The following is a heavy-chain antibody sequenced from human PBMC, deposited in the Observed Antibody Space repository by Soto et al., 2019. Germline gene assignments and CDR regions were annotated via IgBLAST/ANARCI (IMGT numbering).Heavy chain of an antibody. CDR2: IIPIFGTA. CDR3: ARVESAIVGANYYYYGMDV. D-gene: IGHD1-26*01. J-gene: IGHJ6*02. V-gene: IGHV1-69*13. CDR1: GGTFSSYA. Sequence: GASVKVSCKASGGTFSSYAISWVRQAPGQGLEWMGGIIPIFGTANYAQKFQGRVTITADESTSTVYMELSSLRSEDTAVYYCARVESAIVGANYYYYGMDVWGQGTTVTVSS.